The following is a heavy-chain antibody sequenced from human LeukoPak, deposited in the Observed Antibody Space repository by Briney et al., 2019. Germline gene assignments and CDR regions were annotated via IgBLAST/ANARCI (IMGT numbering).Heavy chain of an antibody. CDR3: ASVGSGSYPFDY. CDR1: GGTFSSYA. D-gene: IGHD3-10*01. J-gene: IGHJ4*02. Sequence: SVKVSCKASGGTFSSYAISWVRQAPGQGLEWMGGIIPIFGTANYAQKFQGRITITADVSTSTAYMELSSLRSEDTAVYYCASVGSGSYPFDYWGQGTLVTVSS. CDR2: IIPIFGTA. V-gene: IGHV1-69*13.